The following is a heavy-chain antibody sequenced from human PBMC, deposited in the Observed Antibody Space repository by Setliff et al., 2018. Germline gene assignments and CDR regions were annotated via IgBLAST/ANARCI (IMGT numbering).Heavy chain of an antibody. V-gene: IGHV1-18*01. CDR1: GYLLTSYG. J-gene: IGHJ4*02. Sequence: ASVKVSCKTSGYLLTSYGLTWVRQAPGQGLDWVGWISPYNGHTNYAQKLQGRVTMTTDTSTTTAYLELRSLTSDDTAVYYCARINFYVSSGYYYAPDYWGPGTLVTVSS. D-gene: IGHD3-22*01. CDR2: ISPYNGHT. CDR3: ARINFYVSSGYYYAPDY.